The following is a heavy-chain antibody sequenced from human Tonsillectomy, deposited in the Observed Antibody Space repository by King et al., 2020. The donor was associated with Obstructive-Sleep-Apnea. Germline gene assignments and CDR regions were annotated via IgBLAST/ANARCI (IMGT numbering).Heavy chain of an antibody. J-gene: IGHJ6*02. CDR3: ARDSSGYKDV. V-gene: IGHV1-46*01. CDR2: INPTGGST. CDR1: GYTFTNYY. D-gene: IGHD6-19*01. Sequence: QLVQSGPEVKKPGASVKVSCEASGYTFTNYYLHWVRQAPEQGLEWMGMINPTGGSTTYAQKFQGRVTMTRDTSTSTVYMELSSLRSEDTAVYYCARDSSGYKDVWGQGTTVTVSS.